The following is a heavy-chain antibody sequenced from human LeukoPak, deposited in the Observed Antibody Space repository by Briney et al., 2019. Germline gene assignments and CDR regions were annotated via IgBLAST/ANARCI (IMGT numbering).Heavy chain of an antibody. Sequence: ASVKVSCKASGYTFTGYYMHWVRQAPGQGLEWMGWINPNSGGTNYAQKFQGRVTMTRDTSISTAYMELSRLRSDDTAVYYCARVFNGQLWLRVPLYYFDYWGQGTLVTVSS. CDR3: ARVFNGQLWLRVPLYYFDY. CDR2: INPNSGGT. V-gene: IGHV1-2*02. CDR1: GYTFTGYY. J-gene: IGHJ4*02. D-gene: IGHD5-18*01.